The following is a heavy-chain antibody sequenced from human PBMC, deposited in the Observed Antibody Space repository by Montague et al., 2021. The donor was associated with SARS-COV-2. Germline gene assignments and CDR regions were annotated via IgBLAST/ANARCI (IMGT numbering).Heavy chain of an antibody. CDR1: GGSFSGYD. CDR2: ITDNGST. V-gene: IGHV4-34*01. CDR3: ARGRVEITMMAVVFPGGIYYFDY. J-gene: IGHJ4*02. Sequence: SETLSLTCAVHGGSFSGYDWTWIRQSPGKGLEWIGEITDNGSTKYNPSLKSRVTVSSDTSKNQFSLKLKSVTAADTAVYYCARGRVEITMMAVVFPGGIYYFDYWGRGTLVIVSS. D-gene: IGHD3-22*01.